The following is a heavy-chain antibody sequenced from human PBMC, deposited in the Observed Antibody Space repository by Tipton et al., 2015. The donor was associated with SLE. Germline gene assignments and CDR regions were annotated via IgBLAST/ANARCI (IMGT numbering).Heavy chain of an antibody. D-gene: IGHD1-26*01. Sequence: TLSLTCTVSGFSISSSHYWSWIRQPPGKGLEWIGYIYSSGSTNYNPPLKSRVTISVDTSKTQFSLKLRSVTAADTAVYYCARDQGGREIDFWGQGTLVTVSS. CDR1: GFSISSSHY. J-gene: IGHJ4*02. V-gene: IGHV4-59*11. CDR3: ARDQGGREIDF. CDR2: IYSSGST.